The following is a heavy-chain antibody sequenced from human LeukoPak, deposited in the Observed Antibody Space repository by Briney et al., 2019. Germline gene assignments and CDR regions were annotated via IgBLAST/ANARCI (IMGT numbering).Heavy chain of an antibody. D-gene: IGHD4-17*01. CDR3: ASHYGDYSFFDY. J-gene: IGHJ4*02. CDR2: ITSNGGTT. CDR1: GFTFSSYT. V-gene: IGHV3-64D*09. Sequence: GGSLRLSCSASGFTFSSYTMTWVCQAPGKGLEYVAAITSNGGTTNYADSVKGRFTISRDNSKNTLDLQMSSLRAEDTAVYYCASHYGDYSFFDYWGQGTLVTVSS.